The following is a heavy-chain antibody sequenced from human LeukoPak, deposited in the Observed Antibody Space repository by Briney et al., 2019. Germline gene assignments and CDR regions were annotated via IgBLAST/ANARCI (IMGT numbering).Heavy chain of an antibody. J-gene: IGHJ4*02. V-gene: IGHV4-31*03. Sequence: SETLSLTCTVSGGSISSGCYYWSWIRQHPGKGLEWIGYIYYSPSTYYNPSLKSRVTISLDTSKNQFSLKLSSVTAADTAVYYCAGRGAYSFDYWGQGTLVTVSS. CDR2: IYYSPST. D-gene: IGHD1-1*01. CDR1: GGSISSGCYY. CDR3: AGRGAYSFDY.